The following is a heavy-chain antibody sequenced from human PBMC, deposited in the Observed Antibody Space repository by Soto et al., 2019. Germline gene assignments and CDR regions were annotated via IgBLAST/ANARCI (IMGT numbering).Heavy chain of an antibody. J-gene: IGHJ4*02. CDR2: ISAYNGNT. Sequence: ASVKVSCKASGYTFTSYGISWVRQAPGQGLEWMGWISAYNGNTNYAQKLQGRVTMTTDTSTSTAYMELRSLRSDVTAVYYCARDDSSGYYHHFDYWGQGTLVTVSS. D-gene: IGHD3-22*01. CDR1: GYTFTSYG. V-gene: IGHV1-18*01. CDR3: ARDDSSGYYHHFDY.